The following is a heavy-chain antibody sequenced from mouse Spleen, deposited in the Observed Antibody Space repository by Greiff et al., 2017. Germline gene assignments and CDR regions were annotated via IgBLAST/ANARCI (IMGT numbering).Heavy chain of an antibody. D-gene: IGHD2-3*01. V-gene: IGHV2-2*01. J-gene: IGHJ4*01. CDR1: GFSLTSYG. CDR2: IWSGGST. Sequence: QVQLQQSGPGLVQPSQSLSITCTVSGFSLTSYGVHWVRQSPGKGLEWLGVIWSGGSTDYNAAFISRLSISKDNSKSQVFFKMNSLQADDTAIYYCARNSLPIYDGYYNYAMDYWGQGTSVTVSS. CDR3: ARNSLPIYDGYYNYAMDY.